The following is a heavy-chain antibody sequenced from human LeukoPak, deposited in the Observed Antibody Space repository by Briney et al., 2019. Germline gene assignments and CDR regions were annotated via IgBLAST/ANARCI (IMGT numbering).Heavy chain of an antibody. Sequence: SETLSLTCTVSGGPISSYYWSWIRQPPGKGLEWIGYIYYSGSTNYNPSLRSRLTISLDTSKNQFSLKLSSVTAADTAVYYCARGRGGGGSSNNWLDPWGQGSLVIVSS. V-gene: IGHV4-59*01. CDR3: ARGRGGGGSSNNWLDP. CDR1: GGPISSYY. CDR2: IYYSGST. D-gene: IGHD2-15*01. J-gene: IGHJ5*02.